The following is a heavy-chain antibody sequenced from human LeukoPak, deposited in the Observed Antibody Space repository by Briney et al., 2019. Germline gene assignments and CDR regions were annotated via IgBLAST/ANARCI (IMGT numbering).Heavy chain of an antibody. V-gene: IGHV4-39*01. J-gene: IGHJ4*02. D-gene: IGHD3-10*01. CDR1: GGSISSISYF. CDR2: IYYSGDT. CDR3: ASYYASGSYYFDY. Sequence: SETLSLTCTVSGGSISSISYFWGWIPQSPGKGLEWIGSIYYSGDTYSNPSLKSRVTISVDTSKNQFSPKLGSVTAADTAVYYCASYYASGSYYFDYWGQGTLVTVSS.